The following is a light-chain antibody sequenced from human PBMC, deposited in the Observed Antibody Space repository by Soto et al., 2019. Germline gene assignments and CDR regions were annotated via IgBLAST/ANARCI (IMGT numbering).Light chain of an antibody. Sequence: DVVMTQSPDSLAVSLGETATIKCKSSQSVLHSPSNNNFLLWYQQKPGRPPKLLIHWAYTRQSGVPDRFSGSGSGTDFTLTINNLQPEDVAVYYCQPYHSTPWTVGPVTQVEIK. CDR3: QPYHSTPWT. CDR1: QSVLHSPSNNNF. CDR2: WAY. J-gene: IGKJ1*01. V-gene: IGKV4-1*01.